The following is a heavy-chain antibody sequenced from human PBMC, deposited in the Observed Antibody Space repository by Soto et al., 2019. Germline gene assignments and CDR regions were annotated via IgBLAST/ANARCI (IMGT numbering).Heavy chain of an antibody. CDR1: GYTFTSYG. D-gene: IGHD3-3*01. V-gene: IGHV1-18*01. CDR3: ARDPRRFLGVGSYFDY. Sequence: GASLKVSCKSSGYTFTSYGISWVRQAPGQGLEWMGWISAYNGNTNYAQKLQGRVTMTTDTSTSTAYMELRSLRSDDTAVYYRARDPRRFLGVGSYFDYWGQGTQVTVSS. J-gene: IGHJ4*02. CDR2: ISAYNGNT.